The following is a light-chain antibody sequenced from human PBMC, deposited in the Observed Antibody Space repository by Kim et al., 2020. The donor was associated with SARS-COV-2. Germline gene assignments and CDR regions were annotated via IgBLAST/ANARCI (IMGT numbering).Light chain of an antibody. Sequence: QTGTLTCTGNKNNVGNQGAAWLQQHQGHPPKLLSYRNNNRPSGISERFSASRSGDTASLTITRLQPEDETDYYCSAWDSSLNAWVFGGGTQLTVL. V-gene: IGLV10-54*04. J-gene: IGLJ3*02. CDR3: SAWDSSLNAWV. CDR2: RNN. CDR1: KNNVGNQG.